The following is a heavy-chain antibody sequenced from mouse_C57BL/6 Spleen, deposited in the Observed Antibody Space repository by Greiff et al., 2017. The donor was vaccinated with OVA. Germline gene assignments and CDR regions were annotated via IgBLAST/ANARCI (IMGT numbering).Heavy chain of an antibody. CDR2: ISNLAYSI. CDR1: GFTFSDYG. D-gene: IGHD1-1*01. CDR3: ARQGRSGYYGSFDY. V-gene: IGHV5-15*01. Sequence: VQLKEPGGGLVQPGGSLKLSCAASGFTFSDYGMAWVRQAPRKGPEWVAFISNLAYSIYYADTVTGRFTLSRENAKNTLYMEMSSLRSEDSAMYYCARQGRSGYYGSFDYWGQGTTLTVSS. J-gene: IGHJ2*01.